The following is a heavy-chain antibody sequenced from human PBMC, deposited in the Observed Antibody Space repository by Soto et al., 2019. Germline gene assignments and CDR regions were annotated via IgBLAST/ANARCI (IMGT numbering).Heavy chain of an antibody. V-gene: IGHV1-18*01. CDR3: ERDVTGTTFFVYTPRGNMDV. J-gene: IGHJ6*02. Sequence: ASVQVSCKASGYTFTSYGISWVRQAPAQGLEWMGWISAYNGNTNYAQKLQGRATMTTDTSTSTASMELSRLRSDDKSVCYFERDVTGTTFFVYTPRGNMDVWGQGTTVTVSS. D-gene: IGHD1-7*01. CDR2: ISAYNGNT. CDR1: GYTFTSYG.